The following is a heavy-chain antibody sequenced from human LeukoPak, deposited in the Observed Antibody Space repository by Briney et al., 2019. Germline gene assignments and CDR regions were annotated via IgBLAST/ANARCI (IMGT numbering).Heavy chain of an antibody. CDR1: GYTFTDYY. D-gene: IGHD2-15*01. CDR2: INPNSGGT. V-gene: IGHV1-2*02. Sequence: ASVKVSCKASGYTFTDYYMHWVRQAPGQGLEWMGWINPNSGGTNYAQKFQGRVSMTRDTSISTAYMELSRLRSDDTAVYYCAREKSGVVVAATTEEFDPWGQGTLVTVSS. CDR3: AREKSGVVVAATTEEFDP. J-gene: IGHJ5*02.